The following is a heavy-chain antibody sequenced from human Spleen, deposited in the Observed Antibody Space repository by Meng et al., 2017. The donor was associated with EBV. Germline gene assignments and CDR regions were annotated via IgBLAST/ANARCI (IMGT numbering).Heavy chain of an antibody. CDR3: ARTAMVRYFDY. V-gene: IGHV4-30-4*01. D-gene: IGHD5-18*01. Sequence: QGRQHESGPGLGKPSHTLALTCAVSGGSISRGGYDWSSIRQPPGKGLEWIGYIDYSGSTYYNPSLKSRVTISVDTSKNQFSLELSSVTAADTAVYYCARTAMVRYFDYWGQGTLVTVSS. J-gene: IGHJ4*02. CDR1: GGSISRGGYD. CDR2: IDYSGST.